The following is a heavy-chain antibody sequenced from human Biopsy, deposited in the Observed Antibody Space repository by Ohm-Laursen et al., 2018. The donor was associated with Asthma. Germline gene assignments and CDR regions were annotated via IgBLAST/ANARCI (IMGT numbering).Heavy chain of an antibody. D-gene: IGHD3-3*01. CDR2: IWYDGSNK. CDR3: AREGNDWSGYVTGDH. Sequence: SLRLSCAASGFTFSSYGMHWVRQAPGKGLEWVAVIWYDGSNKYYADSVKGRFTISRDNSKNTLYLQMNSLRAEDTAVYFCAREGNDWSGYVTGDHWGQGSLVTVSS. CDR1: GFTFSSYG. J-gene: IGHJ5*02. V-gene: IGHV3-33*01.